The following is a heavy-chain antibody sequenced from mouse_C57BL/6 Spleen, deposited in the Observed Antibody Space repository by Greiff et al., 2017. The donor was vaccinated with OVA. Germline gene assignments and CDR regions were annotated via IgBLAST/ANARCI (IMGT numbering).Heavy chain of an antibody. J-gene: IGHJ4*01. Sequence: VQLQQPGAELVKPGASVKVSCKASGYTFTSYWMHWVKQRPGQGLEWIGRIHPSDSDTNYNQKFKGKATLTVDKSSSTAYMQLSSLTSEDSAVYYCAISPFYYYGSSYAMDYWGQGTSVTVSS. V-gene: IGHV1-74*01. CDR1: GYTFTSYW. D-gene: IGHD1-1*01. CDR3: AISPFYYYGSSYAMDY. CDR2: IHPSDSDT.